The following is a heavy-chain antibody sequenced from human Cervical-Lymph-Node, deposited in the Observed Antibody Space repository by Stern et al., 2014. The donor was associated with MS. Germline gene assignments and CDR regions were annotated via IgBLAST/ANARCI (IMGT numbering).Heavy chain of an antibody. J-gene: IGHJ4*02. D-gene: IGHD1-26*01. CDR1: GFTFDDYT. CDR3: VKGAGGAFDY. CDR2: ISWNSGSI. Sequence: EVQLVESGGGLVQPGRSLRLSCAASGFTFDDYTMHWVRQAPGKGLGWVSGISWNSGSIGYADSVKGRFTVSRDNAKNSLYLQMNSLKVDDTALYYCVKGAGGAFDYWGQGTLVTVSS. V-gene: IGHV3-9*01.